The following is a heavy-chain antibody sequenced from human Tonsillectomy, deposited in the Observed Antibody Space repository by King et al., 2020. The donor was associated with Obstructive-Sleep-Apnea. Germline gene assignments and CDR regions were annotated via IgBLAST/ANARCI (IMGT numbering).Heavy chain of an antibody. CDR2: IKQDGSEK. CDR1: GFTFSSYW. J-gene: IGHJ3*02. V-gene: IGHV3-7*03. D-gene: IGHD5-18*01. Sequence: VQLVESGGGLVQPGGSLRLSCAASGFTFSSYWMSWVRQAPGKGLEWVANIKQDGSEKYYVDSVKGRFTISRDNAKNALYLQMNSLRAEDTAVYYCARPSVDTAMAHGDAFDIWGQGTMVTVSS. CDR3: ARPSVDTAMAHGDAFDI.